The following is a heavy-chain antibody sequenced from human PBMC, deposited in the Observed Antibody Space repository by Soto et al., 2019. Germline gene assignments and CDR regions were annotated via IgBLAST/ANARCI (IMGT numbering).Heavy chain of an antibody. Sequence: GGSLRLSCAASGFTFSSYGMHWVRQAPGKGLEWVAVISYDGSNKYYADSVKGRFTISRDNSKNTLYLQMNSLRAEDTAVYYCAKDPRRVISIAAAGMAGNWFDPWGQEPWSPSPQ. CDR1: GFTFSSYG. J-gene: IGHJ5*02. V-gene: IGHV3-30*18. CDR3: AKDPRRVISIAAAGMAGNWFDP. CDR2: ISYDGSNK. D-gene: IGHD6-13*01.